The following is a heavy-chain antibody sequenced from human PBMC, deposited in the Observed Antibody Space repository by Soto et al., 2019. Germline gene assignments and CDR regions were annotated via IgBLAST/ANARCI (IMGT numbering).Heavy chain of an antibody. Sequence: QITLKESGPTLVKPTQTLTLTCTFSGFSLSTIGVGVGWIRQPPGKSLEWLALIYWNDDKRYSPSLKSRLTITKDTSKNQVVLTMTNMDPVDTATYYCAHTEEVLLWFGELSSWFDPWGQGTLVTVSS. V-gene: IGHV2-5*01. CDR3: AHTEEVLLWFGELSSWFDP. J-gene: IGHJ5*02. CDR2: IYWNDDK. D-gene: IGHD3-10*01. CDR1: GFSLSTIGVG.